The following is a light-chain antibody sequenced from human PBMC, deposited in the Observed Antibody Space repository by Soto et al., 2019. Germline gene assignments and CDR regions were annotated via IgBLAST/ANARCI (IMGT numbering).Light chain of an antibody. CDR1: SSNIGSNT. CDR3: AAWDDSLNGYV. Sequence: QSVLTQPPSASGTPRQRVTISCSGSSSNIGSNTVNWYQQLPGTAPKLLIYSHNQRPSGVPDRFSGSKSGTSASLAISGLQSEDEADYYCAAWDDSLNGYVFGTGTKVTVL. CDR2: SHN. J-gene: IGLJ1*01. V-gene: IGLV1-44*01.